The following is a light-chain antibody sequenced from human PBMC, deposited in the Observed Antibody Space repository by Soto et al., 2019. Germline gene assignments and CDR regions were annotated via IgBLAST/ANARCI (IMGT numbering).Light chain of an antibody. V-gene: IGLV1-47*02. CDR1: SPSIGSNH. CDR3: AAWHDNLSGVI. J-gene: IGLJ2*01. CDR2: TNN. Sequence: QSVLTQPPSASGTPGQRVTISCSGSSPSIGSNHVYWYQHLPGTAPKLLISTNNQRPSGVPDRFSGSKSGTSASLAISGLRSEDEAEYYCAAWHDNLSGVIFGGGTKLTVL.